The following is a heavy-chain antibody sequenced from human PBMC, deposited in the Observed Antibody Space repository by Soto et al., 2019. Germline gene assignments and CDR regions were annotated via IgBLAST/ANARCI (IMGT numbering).Heavy chain of an antibody. D-gene: IGHD3-10*01. Sequence: ASVKVSCKASGNTFTSYDINWVRQATGHGLEWMGWINPNSGNIGYAQKFQGRVTMARDTAIRTAYMEVSRLRSDDTAVYYCARGRASGSYYLLDYWGQGTLVTVSS. CDR2: INPNSGNI. CDR1: GNTFTSYD. V-gene: IGHV1-8*01. CDR3: ARGRASGSYYLLDY. J-gene: IGHJ4*02.